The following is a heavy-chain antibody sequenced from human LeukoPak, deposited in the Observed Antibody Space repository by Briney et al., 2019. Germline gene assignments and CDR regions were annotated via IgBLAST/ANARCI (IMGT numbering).Heavy chain of an antibody. CDR1: GYSFTGYW. J-gene: IGHJ4*02. D-gene: IGHD3-22*01. CDR2: IYPGDSDT. CDR3: AKSNYYDSSGYNGAFDY. Sequence: GESLKISCKGSGYSFTGYWIGWVRQMPGKGLEWMGIIYPGDSDTRFSPSFQGQVTISADKSISTAYLQWSSLKASDTAMYYCAKSNYYDSSGYNGAFDYWGQGTLVTVSS. V-gene: IGHV5-51*01.